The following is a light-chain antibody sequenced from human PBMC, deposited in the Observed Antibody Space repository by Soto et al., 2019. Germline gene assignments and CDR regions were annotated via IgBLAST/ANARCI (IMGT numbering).Light chain of an antibody. Sequence: DIRMTQSPSSLSVSVGDGVTITCRASETINNYLNWYQQKPGRAPKLLIHAASTLQSGVPSRFSGSGSGTDFTLTISSLQPEDFATYSCQQSSTTPWTFGLGTRVEI. V-gene: IGKV1-39*01. J-gene: IGKJ1*01. CDR2: AAS. CDR1: ETINNY. CDR3: QQSSTTPWT.